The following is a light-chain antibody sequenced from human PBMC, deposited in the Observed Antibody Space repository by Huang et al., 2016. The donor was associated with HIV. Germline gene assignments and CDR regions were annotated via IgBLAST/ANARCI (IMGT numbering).Light chain of an antibody. CDR2: CAS. V-gene: IGKV3-15*01. Sequence: EIIMTQSPATLSLSPGEGASLSCRANQSVATNLAWYLHRPGQSPRIIIFCASTRASGLPGRFSGSGSGTQFTLTVSGLQSEDFAVYYCQQYHNWPYTFGQGTKLEI. CDR3: QQYHNWPYT. CDR1: QSVATN. J-gene: IGKJ2*01.